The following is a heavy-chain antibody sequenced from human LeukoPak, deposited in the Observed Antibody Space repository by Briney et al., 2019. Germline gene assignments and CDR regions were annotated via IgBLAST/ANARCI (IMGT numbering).Heavy chain of an antibody. CDR3: TTSNFGFPFDY. J-gene: IGHJ4*02. Sequence: GGSLRLSCAVSGLTFSNAWMNWVRQAPGKGLEWVGRIKSKTDGGTTDYAAPVKGRFTISRDDSRNTLYLQMNSLKTEDTAVYYCTTSNFGFPFDYWGQGTLVTVSS. D-gene: IGHD3-3*01. CDR1: GLTFSNAW. CDR2: IKSKTDGGTT. V-gene: IGHV3-15*01.